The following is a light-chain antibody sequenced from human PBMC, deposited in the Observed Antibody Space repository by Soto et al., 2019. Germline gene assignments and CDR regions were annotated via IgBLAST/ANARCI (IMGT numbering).Light chain of an antibody. V-gene: IGKV3-20*01. CDR3: QQYGSSLIT. J-gene: IGKJ5*01. CDR2: DTS. CDR1: QSLTNSF. Sequence: ENVLTQSPGTLSLSPGERATLSCRASQSLTNSFIAWYQQKPGQAPRLLIYDTSSRATGIPDRFSGSGSGTDFTLTISRLEPEDFAVYYCQQYGSSLITFGQGTRLEIK.